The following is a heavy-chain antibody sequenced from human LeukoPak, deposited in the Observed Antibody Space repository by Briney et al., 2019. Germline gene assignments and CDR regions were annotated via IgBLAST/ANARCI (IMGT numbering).Heavy chain of an antibody. CDR2: ILSDGGQT. Sequence: GGSLRLSCAASGFNFNNYVMLWLRQAPGKGLEWVALILSDGGQTSYAESLKGRFTVSRDNSKDTLYLHMNSLREADTAVYYCAKDQHEVSSWSDDSLDLWGQGTMVIVSS. CDR1: GFNFNNYV. J-gene: IGHJ3*01. CDR3: AKDQHEVSSWSDDSLDL. D-gene: IGHD2-2*01. V-gene: IGHV3-30*02.